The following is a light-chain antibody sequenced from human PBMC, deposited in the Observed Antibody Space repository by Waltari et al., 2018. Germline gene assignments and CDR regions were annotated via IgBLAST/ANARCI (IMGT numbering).Light chain of an antibody. J-gene: IGKJ2*01. CDR2: WAS. V-gene: IGKV4-1*01. CDR3: QQYYNTPRT. CDR1: QSILYSSNNRNY. Sequence: DIVMTQSPDSLAVSLGERATINCKSSQSILYSSNNRNYLAWYQQKAGQPPKLLISWASTRESGVSDRFSGSGSGTDFTLTISSLQAEDVAIYYCQQYYNTPRTFGQGTRLQIK.